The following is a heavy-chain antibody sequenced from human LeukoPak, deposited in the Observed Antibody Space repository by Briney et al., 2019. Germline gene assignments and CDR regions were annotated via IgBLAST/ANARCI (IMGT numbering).Heavy chain of an antibody. CDR2: IYPGDSDA. J-gene: IGHJ4*02. CDR3: ARRGHSSGWASGPSWYFDY. D-gene: IGHD6-25*01. V-gene: IGHV5-51*01. CDR1: GYSFPIYW. Sequence: GESLKISCKGSGYSFPIYWIGWVRQMPGKGLEWMGIIYPGDSDARYSPSFQGPVTISVDKSISTAYLQWSSLKASDTAMYYCARRGHSSGWASGPSWYFDYWGQGTLVTVSS.